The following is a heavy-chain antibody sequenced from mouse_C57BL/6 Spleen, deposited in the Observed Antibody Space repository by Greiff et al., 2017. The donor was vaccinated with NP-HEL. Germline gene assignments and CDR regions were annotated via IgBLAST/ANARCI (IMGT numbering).Heavy chain of an antibody. CDR1: GYAFSSYW. J-gene: IGHJ1*03. CDR2: IYPGDGDT. D-gene: IGHD1-2*01. V-gene: IGHV1-80*01. CDR3: ARRFTTAYWYFDV. Sequence: QVQLKESGAELVKPGASVKISCKASGYAFSSYWMNWVKQRPGKGLEWIGQIYPGDGDTNYNGKFKGKATLTADKSSSTAYMQLSSLTSEDSAVYFCARRFTTAYWYFDVWGTGTTVTVSS.